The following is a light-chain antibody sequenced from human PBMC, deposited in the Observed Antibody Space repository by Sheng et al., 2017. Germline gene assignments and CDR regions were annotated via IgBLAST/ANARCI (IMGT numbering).Light chain of an antibody. CDR1: QSVSSNF. Sequence: EIVLTQSPGTLSLSPGERATLSCRASQSVSSNFLAWFQQKPGQAPRLLIYGASSRATGIPDRFSGSGSGTDFTLTINSLEPEDFAVYYCQQRSKWPVTFGPGTKVDIK. CDR3: QQRSKWPVT. CDR2: GAS. V-gene: IGKV3D-20*02. J-gene: IGKJ3*01.